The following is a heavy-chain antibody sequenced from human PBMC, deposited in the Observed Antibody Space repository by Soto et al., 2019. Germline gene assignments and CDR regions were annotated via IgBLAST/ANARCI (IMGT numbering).Heavy chain of an antibody. J-gene: IGHJ4*02. V-gene: IGHV3-21*01. CDR1: GFTFSSYS. CDR3: ERDSPDYYDSSGPDY. CDR2: ISSSSSYI. Sequence: EVQLVESGGGLVKPGGSLRLSCAASGFTFSSYSMNWVRQAPGKGLEWVSSISSSSSYIYYADSVKGRFTISRDNAKNSLYLQMNSLKAEDTAVYYGERDSPDYYDSSGPDYWGQGTLVTVSS. D-gene: IGHD3-22*01.